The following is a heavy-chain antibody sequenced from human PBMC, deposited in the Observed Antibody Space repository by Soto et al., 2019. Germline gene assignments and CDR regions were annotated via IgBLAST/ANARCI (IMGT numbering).Heavy chain of an antibody. D-gene: IGHD1-20*01. Sequence: EVQLVESGGGLVQPGGSLRLSCAASGFTFSSYSMNWVRQAPGKGLEWVSYISSSSSSIYYADSVKGRFTISRDNAKNTLNVQLNSLRDNDTAVYYCARDRSTDDPYNNNNYGIDVWGQGTTVTVSS. CDR2: ISSSSSSI. CDR3: ARDRSTDDPYNNNNYGIDV. CDR1: GFTFSSYS. J-gene: IGHJ6*02. V-gene: IGHV3-48*02.